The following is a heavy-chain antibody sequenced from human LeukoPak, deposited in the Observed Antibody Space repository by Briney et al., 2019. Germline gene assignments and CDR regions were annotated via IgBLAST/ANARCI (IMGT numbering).Heavy chain of an antibody. V-gene: IGHV4-39*07. CDR3: ARVRGSSGSYEYYHYMDV. D-gene: IGHD1-26*01. J-gene: IGHJ6*03. Sequence: SETLSLTCNVSGASISNSTYYWGWIRQPPGKGLEWIGSIYYSGSTYCKPSLKSRLTISVDTSKNQFSVNLSTVTAADTAVYYCARVRGSSGSYEYYHYMDVWGKGTTVTISS. CDR1: GASISNSTYY. CDR2: IYYSGST.